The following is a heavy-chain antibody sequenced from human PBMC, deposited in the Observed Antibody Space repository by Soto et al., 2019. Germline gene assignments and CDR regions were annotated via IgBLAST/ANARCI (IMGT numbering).Heavy chain of an antibody. V-gene: IGHV1-24*01. Sequence: ASVKVSCKVSGYTLTELSIHWVRQAPGKGLEWMGGFDPEDGETIYAQKFQGRVTITRDTSASTAYMELSSLRSEDTAVYYCARGLNGYLHYFDYWGQGTLVTVSS. CDR1: GYTLTELS. CDR3: ARGLNGYLHYFDY. D-gene: IGHD5-18*01. CDR2: FDPEDGET. J-gene: IGHJ4*02.